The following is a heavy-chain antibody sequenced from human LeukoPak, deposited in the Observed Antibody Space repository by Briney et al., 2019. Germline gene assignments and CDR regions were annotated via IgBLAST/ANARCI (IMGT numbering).Heavy chain of an antibody. CDR1: GGSISSGSHY. D-gene: IGHD3-22*01. Sequence: SETLSLTCTVSGGSISSGSHYWSWIRQPAGKGLEWIGRILPSGSSNYNPFLRSRVTISVDTSKNQFSLKLSSVTAADTAVYYCAREERHFYYDSSGYYSRDAFDIWGQGTMVTVSS. V-gene: IGHV4-61*02. J-gene: IGHJ3*02. CDR3: AREERHFYYDSSGYYSRDAFDI. CDR2: ILPSGSS.